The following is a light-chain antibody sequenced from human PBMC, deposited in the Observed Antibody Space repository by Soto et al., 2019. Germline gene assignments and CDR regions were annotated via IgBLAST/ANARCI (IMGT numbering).Light chain of an antibody. V-gene: IGLV2-14*01. CDR1: SSDVGGYNY. CDR3: SSYTSSSTYV. J-gene: IGLJ1*01. Sequence: QSVLTQPASVSGSPGQSITISCTGTSSDVGGYNYVSWYQQHPGKAPKLMISEVSNRPSGVSNRSSGSKSGNTASLTISGLQAEDEADYYCSSYTSSSTYVFGTGTKVTVL. CDR2: EVS.